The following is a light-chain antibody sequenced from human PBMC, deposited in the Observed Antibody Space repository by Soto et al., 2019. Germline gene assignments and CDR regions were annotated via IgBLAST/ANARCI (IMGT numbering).Light chain of an antibody. CDR3: QQYGSSLRT. V-gene: IGKV3-20*01. J-gene: IGKJ1*01. Sequence: EIVLTQSPGTLSLAPGERATLSCRASQSVNSNYFTWYQQKPGQAPRLLIYGASSRATGIPDRFSGSGSGTDFTLTISRLEPEDFAVYYCQQYGSSLRTFGQGTKVDIK. CDR2: GAS. CDR1: QSVNSNY.